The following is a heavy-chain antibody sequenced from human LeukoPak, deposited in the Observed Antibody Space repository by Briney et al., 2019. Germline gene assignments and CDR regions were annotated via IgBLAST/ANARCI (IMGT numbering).Heavy chain of an antibody. CDR2: IDHSGST. Sequence: SETLSLTCAVYGGFISGYYWTWIRQPPGKGLEWIGEIDHSGSTNYNPSLKSRVTISVDTSKHRFSLKLSSVTAADTAVYYCAMLMLANLKKGFDYCCQGTLVT. D-gene: IGHD2-8*01. V-gene: IGHV4-34*01. CDR3: AMLMLANLKKGFDY. CDR1: GGFISGYY. J-gene: IGHJ4*02.